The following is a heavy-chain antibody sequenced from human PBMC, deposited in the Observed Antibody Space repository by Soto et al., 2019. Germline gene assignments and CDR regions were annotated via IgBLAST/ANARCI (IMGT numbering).Heavy chain of an antibody. V-gene: IGHV4-31*03. CDR2: IYYSGST. CDR1: GGPISSGVHH. D-gene: IGHD5-18*01. Sequence: QVQLQESGPGLVKPSQTLSLTCTVSGGPISSGVHHWIWPPPHTEKGREWIGYIYYSGSTYYNPSLKSRVTISVDTSKNQFSLKLSSVTAADTAVYYCARSGYSYGPNPLLYWGQGTLVTVSS. CDR3: ARSGYSYGPNPLLY. J-gene: IGHJ4*02.